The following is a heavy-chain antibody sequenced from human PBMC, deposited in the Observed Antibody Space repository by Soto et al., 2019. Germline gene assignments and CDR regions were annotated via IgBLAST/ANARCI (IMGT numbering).Heavy chain of an antibody. Sequence: EVQLVESGGGLVQPGGSLRLSCAASGFTVSSNYMSWVRQAPGKGLEWVSVIYSGGSTYYADSVKGRFTISRDNSKNTLYLQMNSLRAEDTAGYYCARGAHYDFWSGYYIRDADYFDYWGQGTLVTVSS. CDR3: ARGAHYDFWSGYYIRDADYFDY. J-gene: IGHJ4*02. D-gene: IGHD3-3*01. CDR2: IYSGGST. CDR1: GFTVSSNY. V-gene: IGHV3-66*01.